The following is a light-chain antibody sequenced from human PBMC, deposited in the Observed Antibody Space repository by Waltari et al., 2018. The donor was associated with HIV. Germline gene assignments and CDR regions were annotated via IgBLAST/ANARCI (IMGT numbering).Light chain of an antibody. CDR3: HQYNKWPRGT. V-gene: IGKV3-15*01. Sequence: VMTQSPATVSGSPGGRATLSCRASQSVGSYLAWYQQKPGQAPRLLIYGASTRATGIPTRFSGSGSGTEFTLTISSLKSEDFAVYYCHQYNKWPRGTFGGGTKVEV. CDR1: QSVGSY. CDR2: GAS. J-gene: IGKJ4*01.